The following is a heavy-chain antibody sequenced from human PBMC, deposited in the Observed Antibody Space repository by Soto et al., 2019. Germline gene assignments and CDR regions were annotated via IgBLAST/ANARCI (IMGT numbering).Heavy chain of an antibody. D-gene: IGHD2-15*01. CDR2: IYYSGST. J-gene: IGHJ4*02. V-gene: IGHV4-31*03. CDR3: ARARLYCSGGSCYLPFDY. CDR1: GGSISSGGYY. Sequence: QVQLQESGPGLVKPSQTLSLTCTVSGGSISSGGYYWSWICQHPGKGLEWIGYIYYSGSTYYNPSLKSRVTISVDTSKNQFSLKLSSVTAADTAVYYCARARLYCSGGSCYLPFDYWGQGTLVTVSS.